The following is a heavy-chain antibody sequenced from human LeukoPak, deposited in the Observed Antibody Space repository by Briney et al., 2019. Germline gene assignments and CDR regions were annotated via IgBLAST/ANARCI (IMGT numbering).Heavy chain of an antibody. Sequence: SETLSLTCTVSGGSISSYYWSWIRQPPGKGLEWIGYVYYSGSTNYNPSLKSRVTISVETSKNQFSPRLSSVTAAAPAVYYCARERRDGYKVYFDYWGQGTLVTVSS. CDR1: GGSISSYY. CDR3: ARERRDGYKVYFDY. V-gene: IGHV4-59*01. CDR2: VYYSGST. D-gene: IGHD5-24*01. J-gene: IGHJ4*02.